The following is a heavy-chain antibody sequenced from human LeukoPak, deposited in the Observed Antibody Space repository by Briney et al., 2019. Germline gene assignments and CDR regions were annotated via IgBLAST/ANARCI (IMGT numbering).Heavy chain of an antibody. CDR3: ARADGYSYGHDAFDI. CDR2: IYYSGST. V-gene: IGHV4-61*01. CDR1: GGSISSSSYY. Sequence: SETLSLTCTVSGGSISSSSYYWSWIRQPPGKGLEWIGYIYYSGSTNYNPSLKSRVTISVDTSKNQFSLKLSSVTAADTAVYYCARADGYSYGHDAFDIWGQGTMVTVSS. D-gene: IGHD5-18*01. J-gene: IGHJ3*02.